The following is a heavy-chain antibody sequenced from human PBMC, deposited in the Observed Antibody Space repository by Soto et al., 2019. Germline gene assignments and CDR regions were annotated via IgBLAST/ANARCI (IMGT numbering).Heavy chain of an antibody. Sequence: ESVGGVVQPGRSLRLSCAASGFTFSHCGMHWVRQAPGKGLEWVAVIWNDGRTKYYADSVKGRFTVSRDDSKDTLYLQVTXXXXXXTXXXXXXXXXXYGDPEYFQLWGQGTLVTVSS. CDR1: GFTFSHCG. D-gene: IGHD4-17*01. CDR2: IWNDGRTK. J-gene: IGHJ1*01. CDR3: XXXXXYGDPEYFQL. V-gene: IGHV3-33*01.